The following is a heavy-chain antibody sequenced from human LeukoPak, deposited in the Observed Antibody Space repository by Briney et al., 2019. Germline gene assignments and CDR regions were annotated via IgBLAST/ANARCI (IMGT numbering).Heavy chain of an antibody. V-gene: IGHV3-15*01. J-gene: IGHJ5*02. CDR2: IKSKTDGGTT. CDR1: GFTFSHAW. Sequence: GGSLRLSCAASGFTFSHAWMSWVRQAPGKGLEWVGLIKSKTDGGTTDYTAPVKGRFTISRDDSKNTLYLQMNSLKTEDTAVYYCSTGRLGTWGQGTLVTVSS. CDR3: STGRLGT.